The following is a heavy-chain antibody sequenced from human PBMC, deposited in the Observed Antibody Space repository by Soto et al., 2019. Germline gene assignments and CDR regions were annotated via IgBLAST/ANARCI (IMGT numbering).Heavy chain of an antibody. J-gene: IGHJ3*02. CDR1: EFTFSSYA. Sequence: EVQLLESGGGLVQPGGSLRLSCAASEFTFSSYAMSWVRQAPGKGLEWVSTISGSAGSTYYADSVKGRFTISRDNSKNTLYLQMNSLRAEDTAVYYCAKRTTDTAAFDIWGQGTMVTVSS. CDR2: ISGSAGST. V-gene: IGHV3-23*01. CDR3: AKRTTDTAAFDI.